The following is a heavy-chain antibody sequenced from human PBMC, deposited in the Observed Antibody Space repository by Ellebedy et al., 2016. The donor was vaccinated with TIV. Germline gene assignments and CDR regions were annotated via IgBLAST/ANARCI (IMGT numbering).Heavy chain of an antibody. CDR3: ATSYDSSGYYDDDAFDI. J-gene: IGHJ3*02. Sequence: MPSETLSLTCTVSGGSISTYYWSWIRQPPGKGLEWIGYIYYSGSTKYNHSLKSRVTMSVDTSKKQFSLTLSSVTAADTAVYYCATSYDSSGYYDDDAFDIWGQGTMVTVSS. D-gene: IGHD3-22*01. CDR1: GGSISTYY. CDR2: IYYSGST. V-gene: IGHV4-59*01.